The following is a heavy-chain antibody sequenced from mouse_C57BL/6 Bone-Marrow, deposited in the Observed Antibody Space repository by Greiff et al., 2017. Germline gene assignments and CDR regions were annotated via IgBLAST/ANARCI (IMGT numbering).Heavy chain of an antibody. CDR2: IDPATGGT. J-gene: IGHJ1*03. V-gene: IGHV1-15*01. Sequence: QVQLQQSGAELVRPGASVTLSCKASGYTFTDYEMHWVKQTPVHGLEWIGAIDPATGGTAYNQKFKGKAILTAVKSSSTAYMELRSLTSEDSAVYNCTRDTTVVYWYFNVWGTVTTVTVSS. CDR1: GYTFTDYE. CDR3: TRDTTVVYWYFNV. D-gene: IGHD1-1*01.